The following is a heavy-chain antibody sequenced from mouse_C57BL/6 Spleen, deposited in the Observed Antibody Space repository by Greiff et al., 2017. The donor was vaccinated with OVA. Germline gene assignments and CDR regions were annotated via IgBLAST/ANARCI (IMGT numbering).Heavy chain of an antibody. CDR1: GFNIKDYY. D-gene: IGHD1-1*01. J-gene: IGHJ3*01. CDR3: ARSQITAECGGFAD. CDR2: IDPEDGET. V-gene: IGHV14-2*01. Sequence: EVQLQQSGAELVKPGASVQLSCTASGFNIKDYYMHWVKQRTEQGLEWIGRIDPEDGETKSAPQFQGKATITAAPSSNTAYLQLSSLTAEETGVYYCARSQITAECGGFADWGQGALVTVSA.